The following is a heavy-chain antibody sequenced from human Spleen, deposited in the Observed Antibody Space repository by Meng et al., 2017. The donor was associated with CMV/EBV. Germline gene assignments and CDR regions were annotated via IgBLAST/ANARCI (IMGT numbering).Heavy chain of an antibody. Sequence: GESLKISCAASGFTFSSYTMNWVRQAPGKGLEWLSHISTSGTIIYYADSVKGRFTISRDNAKNSLYLQMDSLRAEDTAVYYCARGASGDYWGQGILVTVSS. CDR3: ARGASGDY. CDR1: GFTFSSYT. J-gene: IGHJ4*02. CDR2: ISTSGTII. V-gene: IGHV3-48*04. D-gene: IGHD4/OR15-4a*01.